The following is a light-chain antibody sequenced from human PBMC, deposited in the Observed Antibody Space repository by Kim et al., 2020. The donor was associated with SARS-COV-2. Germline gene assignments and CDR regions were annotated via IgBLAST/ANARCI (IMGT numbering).Light chain of an antibody. CDR1: ALPKQY. CDR3: QSADSSGTYPSWV. Sequence: SYELTQPPSVSVSPGQTARITCSGDALPKQYAYWYQQKPGQAPVLVIYKDSERPSGIPERFSGSSSGTTVTLTISGVQAEDEADYYCQSADSSGTYPSWVFGGGTQLTV. J-gene: IGLJ3*02. V-gene: IGLV3-25*03. CDR2: KDS.